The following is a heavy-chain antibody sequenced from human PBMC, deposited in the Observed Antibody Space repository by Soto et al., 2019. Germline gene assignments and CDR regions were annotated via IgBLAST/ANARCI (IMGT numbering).Heavy chain of an antibody. J-gene: IGHJ4*02. D-gene: IGHD3-22*01. V-gene: IGHV3-23*01. CDR3: AKNGGFYPEGIDY. CDR1: GFTFSNYA. CDR2: ISGSGGLP. Sequence: PGGSLRLSCAASGFTFSNYAMSWVRQPPGKGLEWVSAISGSGGLPYYADSVKGRFTISRDNSKNTLFLEMNDLRAEETAVYYCAKNGGFYPEGIDYWGQGTLVTVSS.